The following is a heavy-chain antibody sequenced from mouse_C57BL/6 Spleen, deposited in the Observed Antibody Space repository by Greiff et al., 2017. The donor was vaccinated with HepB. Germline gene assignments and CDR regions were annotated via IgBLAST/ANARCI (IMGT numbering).Heavy chain of an antibody. CDR1: GYSITSGYY. CDR2: ISYDGSN. CDR3: ALLLRD. D-gene: IGHD1-1*01. J-gene: IGHJ2*01. V-gene: IGHV3-6*01. Sequence: DVQLQESGPGLVKPSQSLSLTCSVTGYSITSGYYWNWIRQFPGNKLEWMGYISYDGSNNYNPSLKNRISITRDTSKNQFFLKLNSVTTEDTATYYCALLLRDWGQGTTLTVSS.